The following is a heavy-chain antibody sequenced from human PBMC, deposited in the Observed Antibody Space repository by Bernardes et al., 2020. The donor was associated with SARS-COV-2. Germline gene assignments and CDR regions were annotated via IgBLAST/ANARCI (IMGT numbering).Heavy chain of an antibody. CDR2: IIPIFGTA. Sequence: SVKVSCKASGDTFSTYAITWVRQAPGQGLEWMGRIIPIFGTANYAQKFQGRVTITADESTSTAYMELSSLRSEDTAVYYCASQRGLGYCSGGSCPGWFDPWGQGTLVTVSS. J-gene: IGHJ5*02. CDR1: GDTFSTYA. V-gene: IGHV1-69*13. D-gene: IGHD2-15*01. CDR3: ASQRGLGYCSGGSCPGWFDP.